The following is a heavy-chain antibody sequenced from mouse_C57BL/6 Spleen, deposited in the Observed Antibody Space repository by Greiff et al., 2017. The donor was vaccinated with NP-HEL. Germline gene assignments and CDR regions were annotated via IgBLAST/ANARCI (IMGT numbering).Heavy chain of an antibody. CDR3: TRPPAGNALDD. CDR1: GYTFTSYW. J-gene: IGHJ4*01. D-gene: IGHD1-1*01. V-gene: IGHV1-80*01. CDR2: IYPGDGDT. Sequence: QVQLVESGAELVKPGASVKLSCKASGYTFTSYWMHWVKQRPGQGLEWIGQIYPGDGDTNYNGKFKGKATLTADKSSSTAYMQLSSLTSEDSAVYFCTRPPAGNALDDWGQGTPVTVSS.